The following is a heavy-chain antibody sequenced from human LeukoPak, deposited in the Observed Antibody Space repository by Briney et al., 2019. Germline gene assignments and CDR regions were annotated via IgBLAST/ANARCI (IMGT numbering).Heavy chain of an antibody. V-gene: IGHV4-34*01. CDR2: INHSGST. Sequence: SETLSLICAVYGGSFSGYYWSWIRQPPGKGLEWIGEINHSGSTNYNPSLKSRVTISVDTSKNQFSLKLSSVTAADTAVYYCARAQWLADYWGQGTLVTVSS. J-gene: IGHJ4*02. CDR3: ARAQWLADY. CDR1: GGSFSGYY. D-gene: IGHD6-19*01.